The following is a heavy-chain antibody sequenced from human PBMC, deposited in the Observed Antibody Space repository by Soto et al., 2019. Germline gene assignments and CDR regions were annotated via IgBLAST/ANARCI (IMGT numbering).Heavy chain of an antibody. CDR2: ISAYNGNT. Sequence: QVQLVQSGAEVKKPGASVKVSCKASGYTFTSYGISWVRQAPGQGLEWMGWISAYNGNTNYAQKLQGRVTMTTDTSTSTAYMEXRSRRSDDTAXYXCAXDILWAWVENYYGMDVWGQGTTVTVSS. V-gene: IGHV1-18*01. D-gene: IGHD3-16*01. CDR3: AXDILWAWVENYYGMDV. J-gene: IGHJ6*02. CDR1: GYTFTSYG.